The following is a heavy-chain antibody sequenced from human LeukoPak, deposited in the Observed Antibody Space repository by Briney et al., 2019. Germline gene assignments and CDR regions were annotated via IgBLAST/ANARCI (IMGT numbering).Heavy chain of an antibody. CDR1: GYTFTSYG. Sequence: ASVKVSCKTSGYTFTSYGISWVRQAPGQGLEWMGWMNPNSGNTGYAQKFQGRVTITRNTSISTAYMELSSLRSEDTAVYYCARWLEHDAFDIWGQGTMVTVSS. V-gene: IGHV1-8*03. D-gene: IGHD1/OR15-1a*01. CDR2: MNPNSGNT. J-gene: IGHJ3*02. CDR3: ARWLEHDAFDI.